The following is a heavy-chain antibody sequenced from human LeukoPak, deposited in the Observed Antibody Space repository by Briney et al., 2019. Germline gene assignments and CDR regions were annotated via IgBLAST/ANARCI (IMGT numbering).Heavy chain of an antibody. D-gene: IGHD3-22*01. V-gene: IGHV4-39*01. CDR3: ATVNFLNYYDSSGSVTDDAFDI. Sequence: PSETLSLTCTVSGGSISSSSYYWGWIRQPPGKGLEWIGSIYYSGSTYYNPSLKSRVTISVDTSKNQFSLKLSSVTAADTAVYYCATVNFLNYYDSSGSVTDDAFDIWGQGTMVTVSS. CDR1: GGSISSSSYY. CDR2: IYYSGST. J-gene: IGHJ3*02.